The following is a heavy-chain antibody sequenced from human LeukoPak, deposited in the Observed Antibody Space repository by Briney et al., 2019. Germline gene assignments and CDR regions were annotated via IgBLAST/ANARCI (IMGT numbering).Heavy chain of an antibody. Sequence: PSETLSLTCTVSGGSISSYYWSWIRQPPGKGLEWIGYIYYSGSTNYNPSLKSRVTISVDTSKNQFSLKLSSVTAADTAVYYCARSSDSSGYYYAPIDPWGQGTLVTVSS. CDR1: GGSISSYY. D-gene: IGHD3-22*01. CDR3: ARSSDSSGYYYAPIDP. CDR2: IYYSGST. V-gene: IGHV4-59*01. J-gene: IGHJ5*02.